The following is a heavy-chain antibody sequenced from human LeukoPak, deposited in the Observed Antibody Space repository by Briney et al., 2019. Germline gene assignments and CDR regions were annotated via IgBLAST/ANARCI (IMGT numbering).Heavy chain of an antibody. V-gene: IGHV4-59*08. Sequence: PSETLSLPCRVSGGSVSNYYWSWIRQPPGKGLEWIGYVYYTGSTNYNPSLKSRVTMFEDKSKNQFSLRLYSVTVADTAVYYCARHFAYSRSSYFDYWGQRRVITVSS. CDR2: VYYTGST. J-gene: IGHJ4*02. D-gene: IGHD6-6*01. CDR3: ARHFAYSRSSYFDY. CDR1: GGSVSNYY.